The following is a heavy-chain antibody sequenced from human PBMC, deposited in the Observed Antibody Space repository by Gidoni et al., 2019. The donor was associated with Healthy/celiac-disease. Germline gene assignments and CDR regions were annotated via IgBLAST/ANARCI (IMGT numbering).Heavy chain of an antibody. V-gene: IGHV5-51*01. CDR2: IYPGDSDT. CDR3: ATPGVTIFGVVNDAFDI. D-gene: IGHD3-3*01. CDR1: GYSFTSYW. Sequence: EVQLVQSGAEVKKPGEAVKIDCKGAGYSFTSYWSGWVRQMPGKGLEWMGIIYPGDSDTRSSPSFQGPVTLSADQSISTASLQWSSLKASDPAMYYCATPGVTIFGVVNDAFDIWGQGTMVTVSS. J-gene: IGHJ3*02.